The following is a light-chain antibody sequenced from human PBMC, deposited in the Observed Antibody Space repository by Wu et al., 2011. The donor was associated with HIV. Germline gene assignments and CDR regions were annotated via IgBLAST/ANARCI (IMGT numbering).Light chain of an antibody. CDR3: QKYNDAPWT. Sequence: ATLSCRASQTVSSSLAWYHQKPGQAPRLLIYATSTRASAIPDRFGGSGSGTEFTLTINSLLPEDVATYYCQKYNDAPWTFGQGTKVEIK. CDR2: ATS. CDR1: QTVSSS. V-gene: IGKV3-15*01. J-gene: IGKJ1*01.